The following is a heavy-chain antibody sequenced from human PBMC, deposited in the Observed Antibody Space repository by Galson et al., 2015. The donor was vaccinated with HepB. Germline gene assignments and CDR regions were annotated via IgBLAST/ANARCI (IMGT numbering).Heavy chain of an antibody. V-gene: IGHV3-23*01. CDR2: ISGSGSST. Sequence: SLRLSCAASGFTFSNYAMTWVRQAPGKGLEWVSAISGSGSSTFYADSVKGRFTISRDNSKNTLYLQMNSLRPEDTAIYYCAKVGSRSNWGQGTLVTVSS. D-gene: IGHD6-13*01. CDR3: AKVGSRSN. CDR1: GFTFSNYA. J-gene: IGHJ4*02.